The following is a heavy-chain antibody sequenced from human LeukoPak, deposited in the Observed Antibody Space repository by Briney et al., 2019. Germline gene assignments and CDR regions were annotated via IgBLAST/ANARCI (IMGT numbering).Heavy chain of an antibody. V-gene: IGHV3-7*01. Sequence: PGGSLRLSCAASGFTFVNSWMTWVRQAPGKGLEWVANIKPDGSVKYHVDSLKGRFTISRDNAKNSLYLQMNSLRVEDTAVYYCARDRADGADYWGQGTLVAVSS. CDR2: IKPDGSVK. D-gene: IGHD4-17*01. J-gene: IGHJ4*02. CDR1: GFTFVNSW. CDR3: ARDRADGADY.